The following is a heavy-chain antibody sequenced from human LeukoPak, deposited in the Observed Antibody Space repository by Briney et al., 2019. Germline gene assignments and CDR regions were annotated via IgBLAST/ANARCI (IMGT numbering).Heavy chain of an antibody. J-gene: IGHJ3*02. CDR3: ARPPTGWSDDAFDI. Sequence: GGSLRLSCAASGFTFSSYSMNWVRQAPGKGLEWVSSISSSSSYIYYADSVKGRFAISRDNAKNSLYLQMNSLRAEDTAEYYCARPPTGWSDDAFDIWGQGTMVTVSS. D-gene: IGHD1-1*01. CDR1: GFTFSSYS. CDR2: ISSSSSYI. V-gene: IGHV3-21*01.